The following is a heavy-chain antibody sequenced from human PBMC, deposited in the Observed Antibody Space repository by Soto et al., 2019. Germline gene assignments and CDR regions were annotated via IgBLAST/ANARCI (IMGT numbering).Heavy chain of an antibody. CDR3: VKDRETGASIAARPHFDY. CDR2: ISSNGGST. Sequence: GGALRRSCSASGFTFSSYAMDWVRKAPEKGLEYVSAISSNGGSTYYADSVKGRFTISRDNSKNTLYLQMSSLRAEDTAVYYCVKDRETGASIAARPHFDYWGQGTLVTVSS. J-gene: IGHJ4*02. V-gene: IGHV3-64D*08. CDR1: GFTFSSYA. D-gene: IGHD6-6*01.